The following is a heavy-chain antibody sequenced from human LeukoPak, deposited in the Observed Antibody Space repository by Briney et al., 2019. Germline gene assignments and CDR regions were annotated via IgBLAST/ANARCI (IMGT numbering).Heavy chain of an antibody. D-gene: IGHD6-19*01. J-gene: IGHJ4*02. Sequence: PSETLSLTCTVSGGSISSYYWSWIRQPPGKGLEWICYIYYSGSTNYNPSLKSRVNISVGTSKNQFSLKLSSVTAADTSVSYCARVGGVAVAGNSWNPFDYWGQGTLVTVSS. CDR3: ARVGGVAVAGNSWNPFDY. CDR2: IYYSGST. V-gene: IGHV4-59*01. CDR1: GGSISSYY.